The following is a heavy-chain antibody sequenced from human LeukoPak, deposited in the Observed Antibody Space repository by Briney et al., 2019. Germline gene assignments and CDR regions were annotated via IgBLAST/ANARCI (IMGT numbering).Heavy chain of an antibody. CDR1: GFLFSNSW. CDR3: ASDSGYNAFDY. J-gene: IGHJ4*02. Sequence: AGSLRLSCAGSGFLFSNSWMAWVRQAPGLGLEWLANINQGGSAYAWEVSGKGRFTISRDNAKNSLYLQMTSLRAEDTAMYYCASDSGYNAFDYWGQGTLVTVSS. CDR2: INQGGSAY. V-gene: IGHV3-7*05. D-gene: IGHD5-12*01.